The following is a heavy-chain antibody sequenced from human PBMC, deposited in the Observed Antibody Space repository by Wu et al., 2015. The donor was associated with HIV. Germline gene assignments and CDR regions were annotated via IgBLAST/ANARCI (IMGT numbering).Heavy chain of an antibody. D-gene: IGHD3-16*01. CDR1: GYTFTSYY. J-gene: IGHJ6*03. Sequence: QVYLEQSGTEVKEPGTSVTLSCKTSGYTFTSYYIHWVRQAPGQGLEWVGMTNPSGGNKRVAQRLWGRPTMSRDTSTNTVSLSLSNLKYEDTAIYYCARERYGAVSGLSMDVWGRGTTVIVSS. V-gene: IGHV1-46*04. CDR3: ARERYGAVSGLSMDV. CDR2: TNPSGGNK.